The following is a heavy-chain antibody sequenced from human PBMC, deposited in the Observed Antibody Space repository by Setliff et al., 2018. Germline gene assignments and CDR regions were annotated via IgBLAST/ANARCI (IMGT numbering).Heavy chain of an antibody. J-gene: IGHJ6*02. V-gene: IGHV4-59*11. CDR1: GGSISSHY. D-gene: IGHD1-1*01. CDR3: ARGTVEMEDYYGMDV. CDR2: IYYSGST. Sequence: SETLSLTCTVSGGSISSHYWSWIRQPPGKGLEWIGSIYYSGSTNYNPSLKSRVTISVDTSKNQFSLKLSSVTAADTAVYYCARGTVEMEDYYGMDVWGQGTTVTVSS.